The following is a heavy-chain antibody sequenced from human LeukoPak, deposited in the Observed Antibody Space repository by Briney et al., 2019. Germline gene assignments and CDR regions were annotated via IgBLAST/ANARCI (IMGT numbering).Heavy chain of an antibody. J-gene: IGHJ4*02. CDR1: GYTFTSYG. Sequence: GASVKVSCKASGYTFTSYGISWVRQAPGQGLEWMGWINPNSGGTNYAQKFQGRVTMTRDTSISTAYMELSRLRSDDTAVYYCARGSPTLYYDSSGYGLWGQETLVTVSS. CDR3: ARGSPTLYYDSSGYGL. V-gene: IGHV1-2*02. CDR2: INPNSGGT. D-gene: IGHD3-22*01.